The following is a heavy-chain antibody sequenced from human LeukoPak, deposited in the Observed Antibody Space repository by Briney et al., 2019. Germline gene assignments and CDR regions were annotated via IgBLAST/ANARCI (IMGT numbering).Heavy chain of an antibody. CDR1: GFTFSSYG. CDR2: ISYDGSNK. J-gene: IGHJ4*02. CDR3: AKGSSWYLDY. V-gene: IGHV3-30*18. D-gene: IGHD6-13*01. Sequence: GGSLRLSCAASGFTFSSYGMHWVRQAPGKGLEWVAVISYDGSNKYYADSVKGRFTISRDNSKNTLCLQMNSLRAEDTAVYYCAKGSSWYLDYWGQGTLVTVSS.